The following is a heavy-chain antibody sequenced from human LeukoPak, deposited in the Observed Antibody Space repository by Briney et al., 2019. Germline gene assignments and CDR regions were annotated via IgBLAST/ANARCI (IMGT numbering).Heavy chain of an antibody. Sequence: GGSLRLSCAASGFTFSSYAMGWVRQAPGKGLEWVSALSGGGGGTYYADSVKGRFTISRDNSKNTLYLQMNSLRAEDTAVYYCYSMIVVTIRLINDYWGQGTLVTVSS. V-gene: IGHV3-23*01. D-gene: IGHD3-22*01. CDR2: LSGGGGGT. CDR3: YSMIVVTIRLINDY. J-gene: IGHJ4*02. CDR1: GFTFSSYA.